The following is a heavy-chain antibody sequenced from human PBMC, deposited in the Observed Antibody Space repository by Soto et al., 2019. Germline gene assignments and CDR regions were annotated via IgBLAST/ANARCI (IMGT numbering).Heavy chain of an antibody. CDR3: ARGPNAYGMDV. CDR1: GASIRSFF. J-gene: IGHJ6*02. CDR2: IYYSVST. V-gene: IGHV4-59*01. D-gene: IGHD2-8*01. Sequence: PSETLSLTCTVSGASIRSFFWTWIRQPPGRGLEWIGNIYYSVSTNYNPSLKNRVTMSVDTSKNQFSLMLTSVAAEDTAVYYCARGPNAYGMDVWGQGTTVTVSS.